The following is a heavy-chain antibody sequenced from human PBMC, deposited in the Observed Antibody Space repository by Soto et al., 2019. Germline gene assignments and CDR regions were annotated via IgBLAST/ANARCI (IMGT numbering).Heavy chain of an antibody. CDR1: GYTFTGYY. J-gene: IGHJ6*02. CDR3: AREPLSGYSYGSAYYYYGMDV. CDR2: INPNSGGT. D-gene: IGHD5-18*01. V-gene: IGHV1-2*02. Sequence: AASVKVSCKASGYTFTGYYMHWVRQAPGQGLEWMGWINPNSGGTNYAQKFQGRVTMTRDTSISTAYMELSRLRSDDTAVYYCAREPLSGYSYGSAYYYYGMDVWGQGTTVTVSS.